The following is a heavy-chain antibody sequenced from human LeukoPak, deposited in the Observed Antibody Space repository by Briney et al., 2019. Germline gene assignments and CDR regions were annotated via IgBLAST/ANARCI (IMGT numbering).Heavy chain of an antibody. CDR1: GGSFSGYY. V-gene: IGHV4-34*01. Sequence: SETLSLTCAVYGGSFSGYYWSWIRQPPGKGLEWIGEINHSGSTNYNPSLKSRVTISVDTSKNQLSLKLSSVTAADTAVYYCARGRYYYDSSGYYAGSRTQERSTYYFDYWGQGTLVTVSS. CDR2: INHSGST. CDR3: ARGRYYYDSSGYYAGSRTQERSTYYFDY. D-gene: IGHD3-22*01. J-gene: IGHJ4*02.